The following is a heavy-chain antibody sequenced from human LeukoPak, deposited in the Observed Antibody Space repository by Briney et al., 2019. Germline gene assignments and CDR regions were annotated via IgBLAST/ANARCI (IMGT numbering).Heavy chain of an antibody. CDR2: ISSSSSTI. D-gene: IGHD3-3*01. J-gene: IGHJ6*02. V-gene: IGHV3-48*01. CDR1: GFTFSSYS. Sequence: AGGSLRLSCAASGFTFSSYSMNWVRQAPGKGLEWVSYISSSSSTIYYADSVKGRFTISRDNAKNSLYLQMNSLRAEDTAVYYCARGYAIFPAGYGMDVWGQGTTVTVSS. CDR3: ARGYAIFPAGYGMDV.